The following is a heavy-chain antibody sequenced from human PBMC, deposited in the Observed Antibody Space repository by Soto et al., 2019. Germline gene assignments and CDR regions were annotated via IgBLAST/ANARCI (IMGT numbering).Heavy chain of an antibody. J-gene: IGHJ5*02. Sequence: QLQLQESGPGLVKPSETLSLTCTVSGDSIISSDFYWGWVRQPPGKGLEWIGSIFYFGSSYYNPSLKSRVTMSVDTSKNQFSLRLRSVTAADTALYFCARHSLALRKNNWFDPWGQGIMVTVSS. V-gene: IGHV4-39*01. CDR2: IFYFGSS. CDR3: ARHSLALRKNNWFDP. D-gene: IGHD3-3*02. CDR1: GDSIISSDFY.